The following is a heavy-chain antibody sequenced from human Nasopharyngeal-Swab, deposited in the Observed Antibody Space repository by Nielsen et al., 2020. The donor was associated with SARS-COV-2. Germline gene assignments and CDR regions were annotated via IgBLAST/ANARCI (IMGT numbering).Heavy chain of an antibody. CDR3: ARRDRYCSGGSCYGENAFDI. J-gene: IGHJ3*02. CDR2: IKQDGSEK. D-gene: IGHD2-15*01. Sequence: GESLKISCAASGFTFSSYWMSWVRQAPGKGLEWVANIKQDGSEKYYVDSVKGRFTISRDNAKNSLYLQMNSLRAEDTAVYYCARRDRYCSGGSCYGENAFDIWGQGTIVTVSS. CDR1: GFTFSSYW. V-gene: IGHV3-7*03.